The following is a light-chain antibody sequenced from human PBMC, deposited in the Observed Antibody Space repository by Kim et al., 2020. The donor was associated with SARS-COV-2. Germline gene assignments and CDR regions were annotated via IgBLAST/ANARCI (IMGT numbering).Light chain of an antibody. V-gene: IGLV3-21*04. J-gene: IGLJ2*01. Sequence: PGKTARIPCGGTSIGSKSVPWYHRKPGQAPVLVISYDSVRPSGIPERFSGSNSGNTATVTISRVEAGDEADYYCQVWDSSDDHRVVFGGGTQLTVL. CDR1: SIGSKS. CDR2: YDS. CDR3: QVWDSSDDHRVV.